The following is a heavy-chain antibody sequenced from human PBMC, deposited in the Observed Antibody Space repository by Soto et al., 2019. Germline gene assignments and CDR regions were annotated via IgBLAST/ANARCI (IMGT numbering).Heavy chain of an antibody. CDR1: GFIFSNYP. D-gene: IGHD3-9*01. CDR2: VSPGDIST. V-gene: IGHV3-23*01. Sequence: GGSLRLSCEVYGFIFSNYPMTWVRQASGKGLEWVSSVSPGDISTYYADSVKGRFTMSRDNANKRVHLQMNSLRAEDTAVYFCARRDNSDWFSLDNWGQGTLVTVSS. J-gene: IGHJ4*02. CDR3: ARRDNSDWFSLDN.